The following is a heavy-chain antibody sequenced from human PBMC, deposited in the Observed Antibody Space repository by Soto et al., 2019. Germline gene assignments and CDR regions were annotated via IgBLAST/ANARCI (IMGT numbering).Heavy chain of an antibody. CDR2: IIPIFGTA. CDR1: GGTFSSYA. V-gene: IGHV1-69*06. D-gene: IGHD2-2*01. CDR3: ARDKDIVVVPRGYNWFDP. Sequence: SVNVSCKASGGTFSSYAISWVRQAPGQGLEWMGGIIPIFGTANYAQKFQGRVTITADKSTSTAHMELSSLRSEDTAVYHCARDKDIVVVPRGYNWFDPWGQGTLVTVSS. J-gene: IGHJ5*02.